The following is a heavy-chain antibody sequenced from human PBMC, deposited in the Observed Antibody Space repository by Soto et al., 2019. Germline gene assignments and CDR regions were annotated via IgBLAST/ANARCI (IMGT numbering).Heavy chain of an antibody. Sequence: XVSCKASGXTFASYGISWVRQAPGQGLEWMGWISAYNGNTNYAQKLQGRVTMTTDTSTSTAYMELRRLRSDDTAVYYCAXXXXEXXFXGFXYWXXGTLVTVSS. CDR2: ISAYNGNT. CDR1: GXTFASYG. CDR3: AXXXXEXXFXGFXY. V-gene: IGHV1-18*01. J-gene: IGHJ4*01.